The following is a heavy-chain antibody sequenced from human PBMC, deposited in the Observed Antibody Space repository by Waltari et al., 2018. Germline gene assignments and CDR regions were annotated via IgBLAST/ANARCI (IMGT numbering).Heavy chain of an antibody. J-gene: IGHJ5*02. CDR3: ATLSSGWS. Sequence: EVQLVESGGGLVQPGGSLRLSGAGSGFTFGDQYMDWVRQAPGKGLEWVGRTRNKAHSYTTEYAASVKGRFTISRDDSKNSTYLQMNSLNTEDTAVYYCATLSSGWSWGQGTLVTVSS. V-gene: IGHV3-72*01. CDR1: GFTFGDQY. CDR2: TRNKAHSYTT. D-gene: IGHD6-19*01.